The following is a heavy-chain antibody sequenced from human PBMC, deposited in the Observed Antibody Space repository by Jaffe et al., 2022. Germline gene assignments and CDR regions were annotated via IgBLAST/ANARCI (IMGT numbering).Heavy chain of an antibody. V-gene: IGHV3-23*01. D-gene: IGHD6-19*01. CDR3: AKYFSIAVAGIDDAFDI. Sequence: EVQLLESGGGLVQPGGSLRLSCAASGFSFSSYAMSWVRQAPGKGLEWVSVISGSGGTTYYADSVKGRFTISRDNSKNTLYLQMNSLRAEDTAVYYCAKYFSIAVAGIDDAFDIWGQGTMVTVSS. J-gene: IGHJ3*02. CDR1: GFSFSSYA. CDR2: ISGSGGTT.